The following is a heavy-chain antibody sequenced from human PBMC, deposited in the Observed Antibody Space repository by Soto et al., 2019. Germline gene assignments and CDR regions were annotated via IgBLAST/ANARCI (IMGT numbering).Heavy chain of an antibody. Sequence: ASVKVSCKASGYTFTGYYMHWVRQAPGQGPEWMGWINPNSGGTNYAQKFQGRVTMTRDTSISTAYMELSRLRSDDTAVYYCARGVVVPDATQQWLANVGFDYWGQGTLVTVSS. D-gene: IGHD2-2*01. CDR1: GYTFTGYY. V-gene: IGHV1-2*02. CDR2: INPNSGGT. J-gene: IGHJ4*02. CDR3: ARGVVVPDATQQWLANVGFDY.